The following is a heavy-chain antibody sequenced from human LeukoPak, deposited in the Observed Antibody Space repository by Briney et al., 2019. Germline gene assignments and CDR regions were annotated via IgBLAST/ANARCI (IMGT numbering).Heavy chain of an antibody. CDR2: ITGSGGNT. J-gene: IGHJ4*02. D-gene: IGHD1/OR15-1a*01. CDR3: ARRTALEQYFDY. Sequence: GGTLRLSCAASGFSFSSLAMSWVRQTPGKGLEWVSAITGSGGNTYYADSVKGRFTISRDNSKNTLYLQMDSMRADDAAVYYCARRTALEQYFDYWGQGTLVTVSS. V-gene: IGHV3-23*01. CDR1: GFSFSSLA.